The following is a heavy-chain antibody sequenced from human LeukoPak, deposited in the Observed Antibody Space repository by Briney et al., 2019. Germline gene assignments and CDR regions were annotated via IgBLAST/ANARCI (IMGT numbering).Heavy chain of an antibody. V-gene: IGHV3-23*01. J-gene: IGHJ5*02. D-gene: IGHD5-18*01. CDR3: AKDRTGYSYGYFLSP. CDR2: ISDSVSGGST. CDR1: GGSISSGRYY. Sequence: ETLSLTCTVSGGSISSGRYYWSWIRQHPGKGLEWVSTISDSVSGGSTYYADSVKGRFTISRDNSKNTLYLQMNSLRAEDTAVYYCAKDRTGYSYGYFLSPWGQGTLVTVSS.